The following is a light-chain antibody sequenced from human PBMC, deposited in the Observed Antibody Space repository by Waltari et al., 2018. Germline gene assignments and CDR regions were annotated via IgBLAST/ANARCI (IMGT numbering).Light chain of an antibody. J-gene: IGLJ7*01. CDR2: KNN. CDR3: ETWDNSLNGGL. V-gene: IGLV1-51*02. CDR1: NSNIGGNE. Sequence: QSVLTQPASVSGDPGQRVTISCTGSNSNIGGNEVYWYQQFPGTVPKLLIYKNNKRPAGISDRFSGSKSGTSASLTITGLQSEDEAEYYCETWDNSLNGGLFGGGTRLTVL.